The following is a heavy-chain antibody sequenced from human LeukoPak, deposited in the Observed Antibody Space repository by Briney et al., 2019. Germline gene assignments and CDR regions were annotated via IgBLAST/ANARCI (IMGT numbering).Heavy chain of an antibody. CDR2: INPNSGGT. J-gene: IGHJ4*02. D-gene: IGHD3-10*01. Sequence: ASVKVSCKASGYTFTGYYMHWVRQAPGQGLEWIGWINPNSGGTNYAQKFQGRVTMTRDTSISTAYMELSRLRSDDTAVYYCARDIAAGSGSYYVYWGQGTLVTVSS. CDR3: ARDIAAGSGSYYVY. V-gene: IGHV1-2*02. CDR1: GYTFTGYY.